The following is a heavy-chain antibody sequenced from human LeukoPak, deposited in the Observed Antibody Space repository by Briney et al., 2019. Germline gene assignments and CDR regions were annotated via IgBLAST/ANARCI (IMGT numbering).Heavy chain of an antibody. Sequence: PSETLSLTCTVSGGSVSSGSYYWSWLWQPPGTGLEWIGYIYYSGSTNYNPSLKSRVTISVDTSKNQFSLKLSSVTAADTAVYYCARVYGDYGWVFDYWGQGTLVTVSS. D-gene: IGHD4-17*01. J-gene: IGHJ4*02. CDR2: IYYSGST. CDR1: GGSVSSGSYY. V-gene: IGHV4-61*01. CDR3: ARVYGDYGWVFDY.